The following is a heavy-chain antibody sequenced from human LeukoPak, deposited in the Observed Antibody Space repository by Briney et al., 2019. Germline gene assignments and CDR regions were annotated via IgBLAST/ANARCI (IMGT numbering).Heavy chain of an antibody. CDR1: GFTFSSYA. CDR3: AILALYDSSGYYFGNVDY. Sequence: GRSLRLSCAASGFTFSSYAMSWVRQAPGKGLEWVSAISGSGGSTYYADSVKGRFTISRDNSKNTLYLQMNSLRAEDTAVYYCAILALYDSSGYYFGNVDYWGQGTLVTVSS. D-gene: IGHD3-22*01. V-gene: IGHV3-23*01. J-gene: IGHJ4*02. CDR2: ISGSGGST.